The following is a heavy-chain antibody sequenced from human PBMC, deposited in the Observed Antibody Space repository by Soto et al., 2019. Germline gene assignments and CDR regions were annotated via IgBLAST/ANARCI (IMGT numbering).Heavy chain of an antibody. V-gene: IGHV1-69*06. CDR2: TIARFGSA. Sequence: SVKVSCKSSGGTFSSDFISWVRQAPGQGLDWAVGTIARFGSANFAQKFQGRVTITADRFTSTVYMELSSLTSEDTATYYCARDQDSDNYVYAGSQEPYGMDVWGQGTTVTVSS. CDR3: ARDQDSDNYVYAGSQEPYGMDV. D-gene: IGHD3-16*01. CDR1: GGTFSSDF. J-gene: IGHJ6*02.